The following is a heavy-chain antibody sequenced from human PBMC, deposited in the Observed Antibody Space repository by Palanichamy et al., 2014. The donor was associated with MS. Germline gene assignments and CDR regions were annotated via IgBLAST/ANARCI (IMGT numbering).Heavy chain of an antibody. D-gene: IGHD2-21*02. Sequence: EVQLVESGGGLVQPGGSLRLSCAASGFTFSSYSMNWVRQAPGKGLEWVSYISSSSSTIYYADSVKGRFTISRDNAKNSLYLQMNSLRDEDTAVYYCARDNSPYRNIVVVTAMGSWGQGTLVTVSS. CDR3: ARDNSPYRNIVVVTAMGS. V-gene: IGHV3-48*02. CDR1: GFTFSSYS. J-gene: IGHJ4*02. CDR2: ISSSSSTI.